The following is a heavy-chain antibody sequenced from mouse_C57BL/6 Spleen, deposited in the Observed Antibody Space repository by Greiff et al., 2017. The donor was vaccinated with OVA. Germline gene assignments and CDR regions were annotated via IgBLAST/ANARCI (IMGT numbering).Heavy chain of an antibody. V-gene: IGHV1-15*01. D-gene: IGHD1-1*01. CDR1: GYTFTDYE. CDR3: TRETVVAHWYFDV. Sequence: SGAELVRPGASVTLSCKASGYTFTDYEMHWVKQTPVHGLEWIGAIDPETGGTAYNQKFKGKAILTADKSSSTAYMELRSLTSEDSAVYYCTRETVVAHWYFDVWGTGTTVTVSS. J-gene: IGHJ1*03. CDR2: IDPETGGT.